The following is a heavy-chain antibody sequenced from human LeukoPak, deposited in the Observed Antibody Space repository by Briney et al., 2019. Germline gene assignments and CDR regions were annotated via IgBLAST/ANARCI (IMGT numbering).Heavy chain of an antibody. CDR2: ISGSGDNT. Sequence: GGSLRLSCVASGITFSTYAMTWVRQAPGKGLEWVSAISGSGDNTNYADSVKGRFTISRDNSKNTLYLQMNSLRAEDTALYYCARDSSSWYHMDVWGKGTTVTVSS. D-gene: IGHD6-13*01. CDR3: ARDSSSWYHMDV. J-gene: IGHJ6*03. V-gene: IGHV3-23*01. CDR1: GITFSTYA.